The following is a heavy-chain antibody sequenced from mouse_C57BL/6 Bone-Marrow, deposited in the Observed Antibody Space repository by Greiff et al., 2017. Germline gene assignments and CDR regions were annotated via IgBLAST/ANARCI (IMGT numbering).Heavy chain of an antibody. V-gene: IGHV1-50*01. CDR2: IDPSDSYT. Sequence: VHLVESGAELVKPGASVKLSCKASGYTFTSYWMQWVKQRPGQGLEWIGEIDPSDSYTNYNQKFKGKATLTVDTSSSTAYMQLSSLTSEDSAVYYCARDLGPIYYYGYYYAMDYWGQGTSVTVSS. D-gene: IGHD1-1*01. CDR3: ARDLGPIYYYGYYYAMDY. CDR1: GYTFTSYW. J-gene: IGHJ4*01.